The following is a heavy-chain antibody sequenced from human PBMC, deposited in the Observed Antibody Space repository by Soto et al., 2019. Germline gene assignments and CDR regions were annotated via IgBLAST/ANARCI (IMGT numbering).Heavy chain of an antibody. J-gene: IGHJ5*02. CDR3: ASRLKRELGWFDP. Sequence: SETLSLTCAVSGGSISSSNWWSWVRQPPGKGLEWIGEIYHSGSTNYNPSLKSRVTISVDKSKNQFSLKLSSVTAADTAVYYCASRLKRELGWFDPWGQGPMVTSPQ. CDR2: IYHSGST. V-gene: IGHV4-4*02. CDR1: GGSISSSNW. D-gene: IGHD1-26*01.